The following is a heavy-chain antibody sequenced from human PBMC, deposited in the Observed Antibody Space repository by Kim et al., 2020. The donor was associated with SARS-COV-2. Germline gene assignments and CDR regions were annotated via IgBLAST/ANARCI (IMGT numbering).Heavy chain of an antibody. D-gene: IGHD2-8*02. CDR1: GFTFNRYA. Sequence: GGSQRLSCIVSGFTFNRYAMHWVRQAPGKGLEWVGGFSLDSNRIDYADSVKGRFTISRDFAKNSLYLQMNSLRVDDTALYYCGKDLVPGGLDVWGQGTTVTVSS. CDR3: GKDLVPGGLDV. CDR2: FSLDSNRI. V-gene: IGHV3-9*01. J-gene: IGHJ6*02.